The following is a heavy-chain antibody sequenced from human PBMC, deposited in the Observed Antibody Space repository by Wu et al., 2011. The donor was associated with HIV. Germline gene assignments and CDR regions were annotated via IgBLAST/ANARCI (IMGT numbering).Heavy chain of an antibody. D-gene: IGHD1-1*01. J-gene: IGHJ4*01. CDR2: IIPIFGTT. V-gene: IGHV1-69*14. Sequence: QVQLVQSGAEVKKPGSSVKVSCKASGGTFNSYGISWVRQAPGQGLEWMGGIIPIFGTTNYAQKFQGRVTITADKSTTTAYMELSSLRSEDTAVYYCARDDGKYKPSGHDFWGHGTLVTVSS. CDR1: GGTFNSYG. CDR3: ARDDGKYKPSGHDF.